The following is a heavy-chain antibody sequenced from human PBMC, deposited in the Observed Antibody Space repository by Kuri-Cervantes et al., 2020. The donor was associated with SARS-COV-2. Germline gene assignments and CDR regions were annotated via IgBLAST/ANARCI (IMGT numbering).Heavy chain of an antibody. D-gene: IGHD3-10*01. CDR2: IYHSGST. CDR1: GGSISSGLYY. CDR3: ASVPYGSGSYAYYFDY. Sequence: LRLSCTVSGGSISSGLYYWTWIRQPAGKGLEWIGSIYHSGSTYYNPSLKSRVTISVDTSKNQFSLKLSSVTAADTAVYYCASVPYGSGSYAYYFDYWGQGTLVTVSS. J-gene: IGHJ4*02. V-gene: IGHV4-61*02.